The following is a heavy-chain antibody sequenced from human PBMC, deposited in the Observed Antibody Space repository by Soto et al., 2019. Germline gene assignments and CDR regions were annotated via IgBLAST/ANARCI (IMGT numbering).Heavy chain of an antibody. Sequence: ASLKVSCKASGYTFNSYGISWVRQAPGQGPEWMGWISAYNGNTNYAQKLQGRVTMTTDTSTSTAYMELRSLRSDDTAVYYCARGFLEWLSPSFDYWGQGTLVTVSS. V-gene: IGHV1-18*01. CDR1: GYTFNSYG. CDR2: ISAYNGNT. D-gene: IGHD3-3*01. CDR3: ARGFLEWLSPSFDY. J-gene: IGHJ4*02.